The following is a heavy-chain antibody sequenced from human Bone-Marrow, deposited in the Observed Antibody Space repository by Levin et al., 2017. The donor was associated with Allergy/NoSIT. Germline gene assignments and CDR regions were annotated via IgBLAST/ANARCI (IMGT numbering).Heavy chain of an antibody. D-gene: IGHD3-10*01. V-gene: IGHV3-30*18. CDR3: AKDGRLVVRGVIINGSDAFDI. CDR2: ISYDGSNK. J-gene: IGHJ3*02. CDR1: GFTFSSYG. Sequence: GESLKISCAASGFTFSSYGMHWVRQAPGKGLEWVAVISYDGSNKYYADSVKGRFTISRDNSKNTLYLQMNSLRAEDTAVYYCAKDGRLVVRGVIINGSDAFDIWGQGTMVTVSS.